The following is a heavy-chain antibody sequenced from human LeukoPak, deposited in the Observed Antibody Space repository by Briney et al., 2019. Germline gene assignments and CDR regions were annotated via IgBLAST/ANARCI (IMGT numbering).Heavy chain of an antibody. Sequence: ASVKVSCKASGGTFSSYAISWVRQAPGQGLEWMGGIIPIFGTANYAQKFQGRVTITTDESTSTAYMELSSLRSEDTAVYYCARVKTIALGGYYFDYWGQGTLVTVSS. CDR2: IIPIFGTA. V-gene: IGHV1-69*05. D-gene: IGHD3-16*01. CDR3: ARVKTIALGGYYFDY. J-gene: IGHJ4*02. CDR1: GGTFSSYA.